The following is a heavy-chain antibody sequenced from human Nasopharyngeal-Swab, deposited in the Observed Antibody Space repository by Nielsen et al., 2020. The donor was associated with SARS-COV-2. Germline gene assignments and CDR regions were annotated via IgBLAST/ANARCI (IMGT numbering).Heavy chain of an antibody. D-gene: IGHD4-17*01. CDR1: GCTFTTHA. V-gene: IGHV7-4-1*01. CDR2: INTNTGSP. Sequence: ASVKVSCKASGCTFTTHAMNWVRQAPGQGLEWMGWINTNTGSPRYAQGFTGRFVFSLDISVSTAYLQIRSLKPEDTAVYFCARPSPYGDYSFDYWGQGTLVTVSS. CDR3: ARPSPYGDYSFDY. J-gene: IGHJ4*02.